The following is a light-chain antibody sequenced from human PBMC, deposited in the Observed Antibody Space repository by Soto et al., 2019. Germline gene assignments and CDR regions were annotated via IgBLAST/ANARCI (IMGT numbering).Light chain of an antibody. CDR3: CSYAGTYTLV. V-gene: IGLV2-11*01. Sequence: QSVLTQPRSVSGSPGQAVTISCTGTSSNVGDSTFVSWYQQHPGKAPKLMIYDVGKRPSGVPDRFSGSRSGNTASLTISGLQAEDEADYYCCSYAGTYTLVFGGGTKLTVL. CDR1: SSNVGDSTF. J-gene: IGLJ2*01. CDR2: DVG.